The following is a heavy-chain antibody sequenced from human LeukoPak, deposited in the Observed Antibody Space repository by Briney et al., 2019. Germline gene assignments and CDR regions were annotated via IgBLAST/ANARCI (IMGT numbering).Heavy chain of an antibody. D-gene: IGHD6-19*01. CDR1: GYTFTSYA. CDR3: ARGPLGYSSGWYASGSSTFDY. Sequence: ASVKVSCKASGYTFTSYAMNWVRQAPGQGLEWMGWINTNTGNPTYAQGFTGRFVFSLDTSVSTAYLQIGSLKAEDTAVYYCARGPLGYSSGWYASGSSTFDYWGQGTLVTVSS. CDR2: INTNTGNP. V-gene: IGHV7-4-1*01. J-gene: IGHJ4*02.